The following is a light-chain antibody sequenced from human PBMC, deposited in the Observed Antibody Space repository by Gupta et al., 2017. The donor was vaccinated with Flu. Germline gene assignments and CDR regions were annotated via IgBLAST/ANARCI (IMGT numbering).Light chain of an antibody. CDR2: DSS. V-gene: IGKV3-20*01. CDR1: QSVTGSY. Sequence: EIVLTQSPGTLSLSPGERATLSCRASQSVTGSYLAWYQQRPAQGPRLLIYDSSRRATGIPDRFSGSGSGTDFTLTISRLEREDFAVYFCQQYRTSPYSFGQGTKLEI. J-gene: IGKJ2*03. CDR3: QQYRTSPYS.